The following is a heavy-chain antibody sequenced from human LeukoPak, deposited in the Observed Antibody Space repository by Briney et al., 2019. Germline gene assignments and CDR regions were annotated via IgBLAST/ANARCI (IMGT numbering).Heavy chain of an antibody. CDR2: ISWNSGSI. Sequence: PGGSLRLSCAASGFTFDDYAMHWVRQAPGEGLEWVSGISWNSGSIGYADSVKGRFTISRDNAKNSLYLQMNSLRAEDTALYYCAKGITMIVEDAFDIWGQGTMVTVSS. D-gene: IGHD3-22*01. J-gene: IGHJ3*02. CDR1: GFTFDDYA. V-gene: IGHV3-9*01. CDR3: AKGITMIVEDAFDI.